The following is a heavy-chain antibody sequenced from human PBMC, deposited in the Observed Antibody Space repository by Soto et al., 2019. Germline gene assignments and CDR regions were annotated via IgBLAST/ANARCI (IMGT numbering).Heavy chain of an antibody. J-gene: IGHJ4*02. Sequence: ASVKGSCKASCYTFTSYGISWVRQAPGQGLEWMGWISAYNGNTNYAQKLQGRVTMTTDTSTSTAYMELRSLRSDDTAVYHCARWYCSGGSCYDYWGQGTLVTVSS. D-gene: IGHD2-15*01. CDR2: ISAYNGNT. V-gene: IGHV1-18*01. CDR1: CYTFTSYG. CDR3: ARWYCSGGSCYDY.